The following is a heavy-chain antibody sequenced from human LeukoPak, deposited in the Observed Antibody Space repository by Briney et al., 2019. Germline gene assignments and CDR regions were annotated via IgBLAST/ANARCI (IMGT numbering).Heavy chain of an antibody. V-gene: IGHV1-2*06. CDR3: ARDQESIAAREAIDY. D-gene: IGHD6-6*01. J-gene: IGHJ4*02. CDR1: GYTFTGYY. Sequence: ASVKVSCKASGYTFTGYYMHWVRQAPGQGLEWMGRINPNSGGTNYAQKFQGRVTMTGDTSISTAYMELSRLRSDDTAVYYCARDQESIAAREAIDYWGQGTLVTVSS. CDR2: INPNSGGT.